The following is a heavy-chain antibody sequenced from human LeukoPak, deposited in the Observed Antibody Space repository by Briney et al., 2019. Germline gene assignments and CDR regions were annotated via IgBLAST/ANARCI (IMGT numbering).Heavy chain of an antibody. CDR1: GFTFSSYS. V-gene: IGHV3-48*04. CDR2: INNGARKI. D-gene: IGHD3-16*01. CDR3: ATDLNWVAY. J-gene: IGHJ4*02. Sequence: PGGSLRLSCAASGFTFSSYSMNWVRQAPGKGLEWISYINNGARKIDYADSVKGRFTISRDNTKSSLFLQMNSLRVEDTGIYYCATDLNWVAYWGQGARVTVSS.